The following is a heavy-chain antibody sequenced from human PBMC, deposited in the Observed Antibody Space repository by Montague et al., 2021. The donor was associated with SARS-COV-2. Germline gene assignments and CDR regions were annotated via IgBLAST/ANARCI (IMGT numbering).Heavy chain of an antibody. CDR2: INHSGST. CDR1: GGTFSAHS. CDR3: ESGARQGDCFRLGSFDS. J-gene: IGHJ4*02. V-gene: IGHV4-34*01. Sequence: SETLSLTCAVYGGTFSAHSWSWVRKSPGKGLEWIGEINHSGSTNSNPSLKRRVPMSVDTSTNQISLNLSSVTAADTAVYYCESGARQGDCFRLGSFDSWGQGTLVTVSS. D-gene: IGHD2-21*01.